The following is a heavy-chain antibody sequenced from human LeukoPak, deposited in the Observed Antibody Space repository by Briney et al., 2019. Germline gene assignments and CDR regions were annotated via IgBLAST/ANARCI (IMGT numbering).Heavy chain of an antibody. J-gene: IGHJ4*02. CDR2: FDPENGEM. Sequence: GASVTVSFTVSGYILTQLVIHWVRQAPGEGLEWMGGFDPENGEMIYAQKFQGRVTMSEDTSTDTAYMDLSSLRSEDTAIYYCATGSSCDSNFYSYFWGQGTLATVSS. CDR3: ATGSSCDSNFYSYF. D-gene: IGHD2-21*01. V-gene: IGHV1-24*01. CDR1: GYILTQLV.